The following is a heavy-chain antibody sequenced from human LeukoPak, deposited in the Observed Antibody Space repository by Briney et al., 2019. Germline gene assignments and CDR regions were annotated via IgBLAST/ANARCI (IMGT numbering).Heavy chain of an antibody. CDR2: INHSGST. CDR1: GGSFSGYY. CDR3: AREGYCSGGSCYNAFDI. J-gene: IGHJ3*02. D-gene: IGHD2-15*01. Sequence: SETLSLTCAVYGGSFSGYYWSWIRQPPGKGLEWIGEINHSGSTNYNPSLKSRVTISVDTSKYQFSLKLSSVTAADTAVYYCAREGYCSGGSCYNAFDIWGQGTMVTVSS. V-gene: IGHV4-34*01.